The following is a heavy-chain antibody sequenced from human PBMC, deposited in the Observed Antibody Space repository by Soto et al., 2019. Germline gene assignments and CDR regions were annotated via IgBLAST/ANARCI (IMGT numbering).Heavy chain of an antibody. CDR3: AKETEDDYGDSLWAFDI. V-gene: IGHV3-23*01. D-gene: IGHD4-17*01. Sequence: EVQLLESGGGLVQPGGSLRLSCAASGFTFSSYAMSWVRQAPGKGLEWVSAISGSGGSTYYADSVKGRFTISRDNSKNTLYLQMNSLRAEDTAVYYCAKETEDDYGDSLWAFDIWGQGTMVTVSS. CDR1: GFTFSSYA. J-gene: IGHJ3*02. CDR2: ISGSGGST.